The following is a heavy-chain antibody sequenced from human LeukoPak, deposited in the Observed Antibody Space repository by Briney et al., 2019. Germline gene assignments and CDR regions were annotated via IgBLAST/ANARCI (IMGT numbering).Heavy chain of an antibody. CDR1: LFSISYS. V-gene: IGHV3-21*01. CDR2: ISSSGSYI. D-gene: IGHD6-19*01. J-gene: IGHJ5*02. CDR3: ARAAGGWGKNWSDP. Sequence: GALLRFCSASALFSISYSINSCRHHPARGREGVSSISSSGSYIYYADSVKGRFTISRDNAKNSLYLQMNSLRAEDTAVYYCARAAGGWGKNWSDPWGQGTLVTVSS.